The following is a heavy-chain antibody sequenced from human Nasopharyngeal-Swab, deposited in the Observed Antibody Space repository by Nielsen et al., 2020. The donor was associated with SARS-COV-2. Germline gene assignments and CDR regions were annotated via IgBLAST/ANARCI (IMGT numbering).Heavy chain of an antibody. Sequence: GEFLKISCAASGFTFSSYARSWVRQAPGKGLECVSAISGSTTYYADSVKGRFTISRDNSKNTLYLQMNSLRAEDTAVYYCAKDVNGYSSSPHFDYWGQGTLVTVSS. V-gene: IGHV3-23*01. J-gene: IGHJ4*02. CDR3: AKDVNGYSSSPHFDY. CDR2: ISGSTT. CDR1: GFTFSSYA. D-gene: IGHD6-6*01.